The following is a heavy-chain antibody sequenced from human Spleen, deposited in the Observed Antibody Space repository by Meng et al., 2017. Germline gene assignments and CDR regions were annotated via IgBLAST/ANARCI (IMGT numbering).Heavy chain of an antibody. Sequence: PVPDHVPASFCPAPTCPVPCSCFGGELNWYYVSWIRTPQGKGLDWIGYIHYPVITDYNHSLKSRVTISVDGAKNQVSLKVSSVSAADTAMYYCARKITGSRHDYWGRGTLVTVSS. CDR1: GGELNWYY. J-gene: IGHJ4*02. CDR3: ARKITGSRHDY. V-gene: IGHV4-59*13. D-gene: IGHD1-26*01. CDR2: IHYPVIT.